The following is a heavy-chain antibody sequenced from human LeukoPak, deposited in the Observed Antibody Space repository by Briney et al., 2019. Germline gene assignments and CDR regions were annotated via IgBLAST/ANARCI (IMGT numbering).Heavy chain of an antibody. CDR2: ISRNSRYI. J-gene: IGHJ6*03. CDR1: GFSFSTYS. Sequence: PGGSLRLSCAASGFSFSTYSMNWVRQAPGKGLEWVSSISRNSRYIYYADSMRGRFTISRDNAKNSLYLQMNSLKPEDTAVYYCARDPYSGAYGDSYYYYMDLWGQGTTVTISS. CDR3: ARDPYSGAYGDSYYYYMDL. V-gene: IGHV3-21*06. D-gene: IGHD1-26*01.